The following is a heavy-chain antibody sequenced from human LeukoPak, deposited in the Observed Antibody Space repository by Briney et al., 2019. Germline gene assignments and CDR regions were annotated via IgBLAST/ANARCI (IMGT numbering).Heavy chain of an antibody. CDR2: IYHSGST. CDR1: GGSISSYY. V-gene: IGHV4-59*12. D-gene: IGHD5-18*01. CDR3: ARGLGYSYGLDWFDP. J-gene: IGHJ5*02. Sequence: SETLSLTCTVSGGSISSYYWSWIRQPPGKGLEWIGYIYHSGSTYYNPSLKSRVTISVDRSKNQFSLKLSSVTAADTAVYYCARGLGYSYGLDWFDPWGQGTLVTVSS.